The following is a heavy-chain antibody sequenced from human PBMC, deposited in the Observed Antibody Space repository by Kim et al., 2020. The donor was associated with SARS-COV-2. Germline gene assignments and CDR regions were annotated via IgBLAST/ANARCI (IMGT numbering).Heavy chain of an antibody. CDR3: ARDYLPAPSMIVVVTHPLCGMDV. Sequence: GGSLRLSCAASGFTFSDYYMSWIRQAPGKGLEWVSYISSSGSTIYYADSVKGRFTISRDNAKNSLYLQMNSLRAEDTAVYYCARDYLPAPSMIVVVTHPLCGMDVWGQGTTVTVSS. CDR2: ISSSGSTI. CDR1: GFTFSDYY. J-gene: IGHJ6*02. V-gene: IGHV3-11*04. D-gene: IGHD3-22*01.